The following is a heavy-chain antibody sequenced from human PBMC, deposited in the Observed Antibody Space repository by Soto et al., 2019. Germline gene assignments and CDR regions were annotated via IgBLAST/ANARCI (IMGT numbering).Heavy chain of an antibody. Sequence: ASVKVSCKASGGTFSSYAISWVRQAPGQGLEWMGGIIPIFGTANYAQKFQGRVTMTTDTSTSTAYMEVRSLRSDDTAVYYCARHNSIWPNWFDPWGQGTLVTVSS. V-gene: IGHV1-69*05. CDR1: GGTFSSYA. D-gene: IGHD1-1*01. J-gene: IGHJ5*02. CDR2: IIPIFGTA. CDR3: ARHNSIWPNWFDP.